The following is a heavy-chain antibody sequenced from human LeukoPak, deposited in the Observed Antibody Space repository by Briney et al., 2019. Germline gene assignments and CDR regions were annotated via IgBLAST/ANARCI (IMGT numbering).Heavy chain of an antibody. CDR1: GFTFSSYA. V-gene: IGHV3-23*01. CDR2: ISGSGGST. Sequence: GGSLRLSCAASGFTFSSYAMSWVRQAPGKGLEWVSAISGSGGSTKYADSVKGRFTISRDKSKDTLYLQMNSLRAEDTAVYYCAKAGDSSGYYLIGDYWGQGTLVTVSS. D-gene: IGHD3-22*01. CDR3: AKAGDSSGYYLIGDY. J-gene: IGHJ4*02.